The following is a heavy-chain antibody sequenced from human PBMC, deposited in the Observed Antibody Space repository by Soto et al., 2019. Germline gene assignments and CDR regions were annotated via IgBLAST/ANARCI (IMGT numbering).Heavy chain of an antibody. CDR1: GGSMSGYY. V-gene: IGHV4-59*01. CDR3: ARSIAVPSSHIDH. D-gene: IGHD6-6*01. CDR2: VYYTGST. Sequence: SETLSLTCRVSGGSMSGYYWSWIRQAPGKGLEWIGYVYYTGSTNYNPSLQSRVTISVDKSNNQFSLSLRLVTAADTAVYFCARSIAVPSSHIDHWGQGIRVNVSS. J-gene: IGHJ1*01.